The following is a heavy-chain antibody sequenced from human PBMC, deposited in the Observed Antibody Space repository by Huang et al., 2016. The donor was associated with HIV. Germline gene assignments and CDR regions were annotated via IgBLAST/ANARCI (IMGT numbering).Heavy chain of an antibody. Sequence: QVRLEQWGPNLLKPSDTLSLKCAVYGGSFSDYFRTWIRQSPVKGLEWIGEVNHRGSATHTPSLRSLVSMSVDSSKNQFYLNLTSVTAADTAVYFCARPKMTATPSDSSWSYFDFWGRGTPVTVSS. V-gene: IGHV4-34*01. CDR3: ARPKMTATPSDSSWSYFDF. J-gene: IGHJ4*02. CDR2: VNHRGSA. D-gene: IGHD3-10*01. CDR1: GGSFSDYF.